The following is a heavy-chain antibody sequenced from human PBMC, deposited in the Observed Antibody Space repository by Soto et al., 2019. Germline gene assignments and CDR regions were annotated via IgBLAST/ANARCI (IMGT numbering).Heavy chain of an antibody. J-gene: IGHJ3*02. CDR1: GFTFSSYE. CDR2: ISSSGSTI. Sequence: GGSLRLSCAASGFTFSSYEMNWVRQAPGKGLEWVSYISSSGSTIYYADSVKGRFTIFRDNAKNSLYLQMNSPGAEDTAVYYCAREQTRITMIVVAIDAFDIWGQGTMVTVSS. CDR3: AREQTRITMIVVAIDAFDI. V-gene: IGHV3-48*03. D-gene: IGHD3-22*01.